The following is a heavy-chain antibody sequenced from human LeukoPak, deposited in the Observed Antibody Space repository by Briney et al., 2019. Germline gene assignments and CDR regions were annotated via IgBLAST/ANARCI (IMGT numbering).Heavy chain of an antibody. CDR2: IYYSGST. V-gene: IGHV4-59*12. D-gene: IGHD5-18*01. CDR3: ARLTSYGSSFDY. J-gene: IGHJ4*02. Sequence: SETLSLTCTVSGGSISSYYWSWIRQPPGKGLEWIGYIYYSGSTNYNPSLKSRVTISVDTSKNQFSLKLSSVTAADTAVYYCARLTSYGSSFDYWGQGILVTVSS. CDR1: GGSISSYY.